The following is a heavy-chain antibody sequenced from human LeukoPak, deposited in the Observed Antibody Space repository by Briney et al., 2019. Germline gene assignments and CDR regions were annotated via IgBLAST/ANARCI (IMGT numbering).Heavy chain of an antibody. CDR3: AKATQWLVGPFDY. V-gene: IGHV3-23*01. Sequence: GGSLRLSCAVSGFTFSSYAMSWVRQAPGKGLEWVSGISNSGGSKYYADSVKGRFTISRDNSKNTLYLQMNSLRAEDTAVYYCAKATQWLVGPFDYWGQGTLVSVSS. CDR1: GFTFSSYA. CDR2: ISNSGGSK. D-gene: IGHD6-19*01. J-gene: IGHJ4*02.